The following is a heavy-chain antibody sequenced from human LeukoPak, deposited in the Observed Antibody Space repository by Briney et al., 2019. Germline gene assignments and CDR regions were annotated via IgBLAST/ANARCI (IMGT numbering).Heavy chain of an antibody. CDR1: GLTFSNYW. CDR3: ARVDYTGNGNLY. CDR2: INEHGSKK. D-gene: IGHD4-11*01. V-gene: IGHV3-7*01. J-gene: IGHJ4*02. Sequence: GGSLRLPCAGSGLTFSNYWMTWVRQVPGKGLEWVANINEHGSKKYYLASVRGRFTISRDDAKNSLYLQMNSLRPEDTAIYYCARVDYTGNGNLYWGQGTLVTVFS.